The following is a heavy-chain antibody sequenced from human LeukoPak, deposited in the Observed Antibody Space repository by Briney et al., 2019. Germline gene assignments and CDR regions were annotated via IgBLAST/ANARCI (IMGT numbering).Heavy chain of an antibody. Sequence: GASVKVSCKASGYTFTSFYMHWVRQAPGQGLEWMGIINPSGGSTSYAQKFQGRVTMTRDMSTSTVYMELSSLRSEDTAVYYCAREKLTLLGARYYMDVWGKGTTVTISS. V-gene: IGHV1-46*01. D-gene: IGHD1-26*01. J-gene: IGHJ6*03. CDR2: INPSGGST. CDR3: AREKLTLLGARYYMDV. CDR1: GYTFTSFY.